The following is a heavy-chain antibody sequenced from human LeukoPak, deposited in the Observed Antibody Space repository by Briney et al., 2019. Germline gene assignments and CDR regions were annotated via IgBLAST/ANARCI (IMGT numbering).Heavy chain of an antibody. CDR1: GFTFSSYS. J-gene: IGHJ4*02. V-gene: IGHV3-48*01. CDR2: ISSSSSTI. Sequence: GGSLRLSCAASGFTFSSYSMNWVRQAPGKGLEWVSYISSSSSTIYYADSVKGRFTISRDNAKNSLYLQMNSLRAEDTAVYYCARVGPIMTTVYWGQGTLVTVSS. D-gene: IGHD4-4*01. CDR3: ARVGPIMTTVY.